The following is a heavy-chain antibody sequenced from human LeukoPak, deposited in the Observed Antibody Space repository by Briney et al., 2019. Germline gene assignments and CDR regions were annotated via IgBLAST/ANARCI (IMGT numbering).Heavy chain of an antibody. CDR1: GYSISSGYY. V-gene: IGHV4-38-2*01. CDR2: IFHSGST. Sequence: SETLSLTCSVSGYSISSGYYWGWIRQPPGKGLEWIGSIFHSGSTYYNPSLKSRFTIPVDTSKNQFSLKLSSVTAADTAVYYCARRLGYCSGGRCYYWIDPWGQGTLVTVSS. CDR3: ARRLGYCSGGRCYYWIDP. J-gene: IGHJ5*02. D-gene: IGHD2-15*01.